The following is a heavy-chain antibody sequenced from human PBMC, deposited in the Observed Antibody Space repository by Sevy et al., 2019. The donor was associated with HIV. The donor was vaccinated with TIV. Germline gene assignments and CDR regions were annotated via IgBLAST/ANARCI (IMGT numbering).Heavy chain of an antibody. CDR1: GFTFSSYW. J-gene: IGHJ4*02. CDR2: IKQDGSEK. V-gene: IGHV3-7*03. CDR3: AGARGKETRGFLFDY. Sequence: GGSLRLSCAASGFTFSSYWMSWVRQAPGKGLEWVANIKQDGSEKYYVDSVKGRFTISRDNAKNSLYLQMNSLRAEDTAVYYCAGARGKETRGFLFDYWGQGTLVTVSS. D-gene: IGHD3-10*01.